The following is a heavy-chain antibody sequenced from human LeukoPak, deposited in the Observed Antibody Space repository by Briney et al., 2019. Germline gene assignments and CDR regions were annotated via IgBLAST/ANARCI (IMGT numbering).Heavy chain of an antibody. D-gene: IGHD2-2*01. V-gene: IGHV3-23*01. CDR2: ISGSGDNT. CDR1: GFTFSSFA. J-gene: IGHJ3*02. CDR3: AKDRGNQLLRAFDI. Sequence: GGSLTLSCAASGFTFSSFAMSWVRQAPGKGLDWVSAISGSGDNTYYADSAKGRFTISRDNSKNTLYLQMNSLRAEDTAVYYCAKDRGNQLLRAFDIWGQGTMVTVSS.